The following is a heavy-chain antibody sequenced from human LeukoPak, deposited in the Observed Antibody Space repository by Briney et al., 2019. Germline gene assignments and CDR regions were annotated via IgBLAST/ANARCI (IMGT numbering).Heavy chain of an antibody. CDR2: ISWNSGSI. CDR3: AKGQEYQLLKPFDY. D-gene: IGHD2-2*01. CDR1: GFTFDDYA. V-gene: IGHV3-9*01. Sequence: GGSLRLSCAASGFTFDDYAMHWVRQAPGKGLEWVSGISWNSGSIDYADSVKGRFTISRDNAKNSLYLQMNSLRAEDTALYYCAKGQEYQLLKPFDYWGQGTLVTVSS. J-gene: IGHJ4*02.